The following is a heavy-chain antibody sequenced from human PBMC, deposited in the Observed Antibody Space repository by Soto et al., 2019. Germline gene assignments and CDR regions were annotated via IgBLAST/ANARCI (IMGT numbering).Heavy chain of an antibody. CDR1: GFIFSNAW. J-gene: IGHJ4*02. Sequence: SLRLSCAASGFIFSNAWMTWVRQAPGKGLEWVGRIKSKRDGGTTDYAAPVKGRFTISRDDSKNTLYLQMNSLKIEDTAVYYCTTTWELLLYFYNWGQGTLVTVSS. CDR3: TTTWELLLYFYN. D-gene: IGHD2-15*01. CDR2: IKSKRDGGTT. V-gene: IGHV3-15*01.